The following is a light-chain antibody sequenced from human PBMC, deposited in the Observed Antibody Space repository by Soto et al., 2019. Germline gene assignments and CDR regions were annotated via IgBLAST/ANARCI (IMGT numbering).Light chain of an antibody. Sequence: IMLTQSPGTLSASPGERVTLSCRASQSVRSSSLAWYQQKPGQAPRLLIYGASTRATGIPDSFSGSGSGTDFTLTISRLEPEDFAVYYCQQYGSSPRTFGQGTKVEIK. CDR1: QSVRSSS. CDR2: GAS. V-gene: IGKV3-20*01. J-gene: IGKJ1*01. CDR3: QQYGSSPRT.